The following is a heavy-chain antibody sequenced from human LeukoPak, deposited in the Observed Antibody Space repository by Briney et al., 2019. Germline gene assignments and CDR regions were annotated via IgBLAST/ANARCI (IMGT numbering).Heavy chain of an antibody. D-gene: IGHD3-10*01. J-gene: IGHJ4*02. CDR3: ARDRGYYYDY. Sequence: GGALRLSCEASGFSFSSHSMNWVRHAPGKGLEWVSYISTSSTTIYYADSVKGRFTISRDNAKNSLYLQMNSLRDEDTAVYYCARDRGYYYDYWGQGTLVTVSS. CDR1: GFSFSSHS. V-gene: IGHV3-48*02. CDR2: ISTSSTTI.